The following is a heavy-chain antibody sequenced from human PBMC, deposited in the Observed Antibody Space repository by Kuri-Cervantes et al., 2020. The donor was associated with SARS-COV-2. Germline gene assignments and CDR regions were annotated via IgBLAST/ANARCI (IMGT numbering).Heavy chain of an antibody. CDR3: ARAYGFLRYIYYVDV. D-gene: IGHD4-17*01. Sequence: SETLSLTCTVSGGSISSSSYYWGWIRQSPGKGLEWIGEVNHRGSTNYNPSLKSRVTISVDTSSKQFSLHLSSVTAADTAVYYCARAYGFLRYIYYVDVWGRGTTVTVSS. CDR2: VNHRGST. J-gene: IGHJ6*03. V-gene: IGHV4-39*07. CDR1: GGSISSSSYY.